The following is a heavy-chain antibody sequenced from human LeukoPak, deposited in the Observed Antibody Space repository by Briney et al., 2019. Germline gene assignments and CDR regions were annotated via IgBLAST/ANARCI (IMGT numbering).Heavy chain of an antibody. V-gene: IGHV4-34*01. CDR1: GGSFSGYY. CDR2: INHSGST. Sequence: SETLSLTCAVYGGSFSGYYWSWIRQPPGKGLEWIGEINHSGSTNYNPSLKSRVTISVDKSKNQFSLKLSSVTAADTAVYYCAIVGSQEWYYGMDVWGQGTTVTVSS. D-gene: IGHD2-21*01. CDR3: AIVGSQEWYYGMDV. J-gene: IGHJ6*02.